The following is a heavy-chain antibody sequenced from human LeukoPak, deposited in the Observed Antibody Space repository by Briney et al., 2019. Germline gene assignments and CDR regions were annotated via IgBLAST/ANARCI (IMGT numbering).Heavy chain of an antibody. CDR1: GYTFTSYY. J-gene: IGHJ6*03. CDR3: ARATVRYYMDV. Sequence: ASVKVSCKASGYTFTSYYMHWVRQAPGQGLEWMGIINPSGGSTSYAQKFQGRVTMTRDTSISTAYMELSRLRSDDTAVYYCARATVRYYMDVWGKGTTVTVSS. CDR2: INPSGGST. V-gene: IGHV1-46*01. D-gene: IGHD4-17*01.